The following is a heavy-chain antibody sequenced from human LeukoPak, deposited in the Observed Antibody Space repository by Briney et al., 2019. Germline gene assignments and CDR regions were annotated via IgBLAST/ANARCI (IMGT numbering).Heavy chain of an antibody. V-gene: IGHV3-30*18. Sequence: PWRSLRLSCAASGFTFSSYGMHWVRQAPGKGLEWVAVISYDGSNKYYADSVKGRFTISRDNSKNTLYLQMNSLRAEDTAVYYCAKDQYYYGSGSYSHYFDYWGQGTLVSVSS. CDR2: ISYDGSNK. D-gene: IGHD3-10*01. CDR1: GFTFSSYG. J-gene: IGHJ4*02. CDR3: AKDQYYYGSGSYSHYFDY.